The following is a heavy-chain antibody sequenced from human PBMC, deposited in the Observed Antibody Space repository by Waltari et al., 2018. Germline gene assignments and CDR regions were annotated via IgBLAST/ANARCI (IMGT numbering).Heavy chain of an antibody. CDR1: GGSISSSSYY. D-gene: IGHD3-22*01. J-gene: IGHJ4*02. CDR2: IYYSGST. V-gene: IGHV4-39*07. Sequence: QLQLQESGPGLVKPSETLSLTCTVSGGSISSSSYYWGWNRQPPGKGLEWIGSIYYSGSTYYNPSLKSRVTISVDTSKNQFSLKLSSVTAADTAVYYCARDRASYYYDSSGYYDYWGQGTLVTVSS. CDR3: ARDRASYYYDSSGYYDY.